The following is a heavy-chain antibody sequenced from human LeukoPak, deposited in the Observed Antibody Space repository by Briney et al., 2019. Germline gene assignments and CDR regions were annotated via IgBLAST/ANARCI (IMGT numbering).Heavy chain of an antibody. J-gene: IGHJ6*02. CDR3: TRGCSGGSCSRDAMDV. V-gene: IGHV5-51*01. D-gene: IGHD2-15*01. CDR2: IFPIDSET. CDR1: GYSFSSDW. Sequence: ESLKISCKASGYSFSSDWIAWVRQMLGKGLEWMGIIFPIDSETTYSPSFQGQVTISADKSISTAYLQWSSLKASDTAMYYCTRGCSGGSCSRDAMDVWGQGTMVAVSS.